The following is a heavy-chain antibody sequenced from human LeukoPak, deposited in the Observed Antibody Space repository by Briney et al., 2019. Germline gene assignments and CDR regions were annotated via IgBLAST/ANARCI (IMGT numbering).Heavy chain of an antibody. CDR1: GFTFSSCG. CDR3: AKGFAYYYDSSGYQIDY. Sequence: GGSLRLSCAASGFTFSSCGMHWVRQAPGKGLEWVAVISYEGSNKYYADSVKGRFTISRDNSKNTLYLQMNSLRAEDTAVYYCAKGFAYYYDSSGYQIDYWGQGTLVTVSS. CDR2: ISYEGSNK. J-gene: IGHJ4*01. V-gene: IGHV3-30*18. D-gene: IGHD3-22*01.